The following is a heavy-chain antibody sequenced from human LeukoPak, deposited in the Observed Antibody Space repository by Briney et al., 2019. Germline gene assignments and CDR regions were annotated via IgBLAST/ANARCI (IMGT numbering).Heavy chain of an antibody. CDR1: GFTFSSFA. J-gene: IGHJ4*02. Sequence: GGSLRLSCAASGFTFSSFAMSWVRQGPGKGLEWISFISASGGSTYYPDSVKGRFTISRDNSKSTLYLEMNSLRAEDTAVYYCAREPPLTSGRQIDYWGQGTLVTVSS. CDR2: ISASGGST. V-gene: IGHV3-23*01. CDR3: AREPPLTSGRQIDY. D-gene: IGHD6-19*01.